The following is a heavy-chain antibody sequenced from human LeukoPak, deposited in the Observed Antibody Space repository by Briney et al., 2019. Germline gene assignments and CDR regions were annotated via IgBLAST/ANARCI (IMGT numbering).Heavy chain of an antibody. CDR3: ARSDCSGGSCYINFDY. D-gene: IGHD2-15*01. CDR2: INHSGST. J-gene: IGHJ4*02. CDR1: GGSFSGYY. V-gene: IGHV4-34*01. Sequence: KPSETLSLTCAVYGGSFSGYYWSWIRQPPGEGLEWIGEINHSGSTNYNPSLKSRVTISIDTSKNQFSLKLISVTAADTAVYYCARSDCSGGSCYINFDYWGQGTLVTVSS.